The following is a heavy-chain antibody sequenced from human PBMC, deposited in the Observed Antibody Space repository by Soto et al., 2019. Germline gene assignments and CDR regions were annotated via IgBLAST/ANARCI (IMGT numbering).Heavy chain of an antibody. CDR3: ARGAAVAGTRNWFDP. Sequence: QVQLQQWGAGLLKPSETLSLTCAVYGGSFSGYYWSWIRQPPGKGLEWIGEINHGGSTNYNPSLKSRVTISVDTSKNQFSLKRSSVTAADTAVYYCARGAAVAGTRNWFDPWGQGTLVTVSS. CDR1: GGSFSGYY. J-gene: IGHJ5*02. V-gene: IGHV4-34*01. CDR2: INHGGST. D-gene: IGHD6-19*01.